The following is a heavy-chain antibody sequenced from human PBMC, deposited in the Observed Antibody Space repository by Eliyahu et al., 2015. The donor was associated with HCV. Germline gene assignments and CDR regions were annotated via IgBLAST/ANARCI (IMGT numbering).Heavy chain of an antibody. CDR2: INTDTGNP. Sequence: QVQLVQSGXELKKPXASVKVSCKASGXIFTKYNXNWVRQAPGQGLEWMGWINTDTGNPRYAPGFTGRFVFSLDTSVNTAYLQISSLKAEDTAVYYCAILVHSVTTSRYFDHWGQGTLVTVSS. V-gene: IGHV7-4-1*02. D-gene: IGHD4-17*01. J-gene: IGHJ4*02. CDR3: AILVHSVTTSRYFDH. CDR1: GXIFTKYN.